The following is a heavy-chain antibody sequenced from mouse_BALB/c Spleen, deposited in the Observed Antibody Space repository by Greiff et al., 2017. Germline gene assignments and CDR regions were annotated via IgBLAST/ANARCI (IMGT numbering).Heavy chain of an antibody. D-gene: IGHD1-1*01. CDR1: GYTFTSYY. J-gene: IGHJ4*01. V-gene: IGHV1S81*02. CDR3: TTRRLGAMDY. Sequence: QVQLQQSGAELVKPGASVKLSCKATGYTFTSYYMYWVKQRPGQGLEWIGEINPSNGGTNFNEKFKSKATLTVDKSSSTAYMQLSSLTSEDSAVYYCTTRRLGAMDYWGQGTSVTVSS. CDR2: INPSNGGT.